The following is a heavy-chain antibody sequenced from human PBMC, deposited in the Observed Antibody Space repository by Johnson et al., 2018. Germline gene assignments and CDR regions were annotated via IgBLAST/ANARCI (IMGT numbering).Heavy chain of an antibody. D-gene: IGHD3-22*01. CDR3: AREVCIGRLYYDSSGTFDY. CDR2: TMPMFGTA. CDR1: GGTLSSYG. V-gene: IGHV1-69*12. J-gene: IGHJ4*02. Sequence: QVQLVQSGAAVKKXGSSXKVXCKASGGTLSSYGITWVRQSPGQGVEWMGGTMPMFGTANYAQKFEGRVTLKADESTNTTYMELSSLTSEDTAVYFCAREVCIGRLYYDSSGTFDYWGQGTLVTVSS.